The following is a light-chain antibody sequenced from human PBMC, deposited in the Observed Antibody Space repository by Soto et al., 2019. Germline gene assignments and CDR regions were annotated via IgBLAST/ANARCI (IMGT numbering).Light chain of an antibody. J-gene: IGKJ4*01. V-gene: IGKV3-20*01. CDR2: DAS. CDR1: QTIRRGY. CDR3: QQYGTSPPLT. Sequence: DSVLTQSPGTLSLSPGEGATLSCRASQTIRRGYLAWYQHKPGQAPRLLIYDASSRATGIPDRFSGSGSATDFTLIISRLEPEDFAVYYCQQYGTSPPLTFGGGTKVDIK.